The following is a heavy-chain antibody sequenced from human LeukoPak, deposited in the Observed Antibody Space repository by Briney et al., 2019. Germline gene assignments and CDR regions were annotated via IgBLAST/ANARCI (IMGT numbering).Heavy chain of an antibody. CDR3: ARGMSGSYSGFDY. J-gene: IGHJ4*02. D-gene: IGHD1-26*01. CDR1: GFTFSSYS. CDR2: ISSSSSYI. Sequence: GGFLRLSCAASGFTFSSYSMNWVRQAPGKGLEWVSSISSSSSYIYYADSVKGRFTISRDNAKNSLYLQMNSLRAEDTAVYYCARGMSGSYSGFDYWGQGTLVTVSS. V-gene: IGHV3-21*04.